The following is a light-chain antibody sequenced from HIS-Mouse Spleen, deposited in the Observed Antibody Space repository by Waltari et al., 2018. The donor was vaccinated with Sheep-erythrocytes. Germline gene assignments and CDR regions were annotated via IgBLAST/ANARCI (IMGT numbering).Light chain of an antibody. J-gene: IGKJ2*01. CDR2: DAS. CDR3: QQRSNWYT. CDR1: QSFSSY. V-gene: IGKV3-11*01. Sequence: EIMLTQYPATLSLSPGERATLSCSASQSFSSYLAWYQQKPGQAPRLLIYDASNRATGIPARFSGSGSGTDFTLTISSLEPEDFAVYYCQQRSNWYTFGQGTKLEIK.